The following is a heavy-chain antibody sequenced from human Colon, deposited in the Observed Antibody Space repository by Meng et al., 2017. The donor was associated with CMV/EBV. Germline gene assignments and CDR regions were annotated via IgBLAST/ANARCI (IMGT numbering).Heavy chain of an antibody. D-gene: IGHD4-17*01. J-gene: IGHJ4*02. Sequence: WASSVFNFSGLGMHWVRQAPGKWLEWVAFIRYDGSNKYYADSVKGRFTISRDNSKNTLYLQMNSLRAEDTAVYYCVVYGDYIDYWGQGTLVTVSS. CDR2: IRYDGSNK. CDR3: VVYGDYIDY. V-gene: IGHV3-30*02. CDR1: VFNFSGLG.